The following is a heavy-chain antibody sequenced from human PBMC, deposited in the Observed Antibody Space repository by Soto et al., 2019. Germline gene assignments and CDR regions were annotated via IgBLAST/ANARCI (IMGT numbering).Heavy chain of an antibody. J-gene: IGHJ4*02. CDR3: AKDPYDFWSVYSDADYFDY. V-gene: IGHV3-30*18. D-gene: IGHD3-3*01. Sequence: QVQLVESGGGDVQPGRSLRLSCAASGFTFSSYGMHWVRQAPGKALEWVAVISYDGSNKYYADSVKGRFTISRDNSMNTLYLQMNRLRAEDTSVYYCAKDPYDFWSVYSDADYFDYWCQGTLVTVSS. CDR1: GFTFSSYG. CDR2: ISYDGSNK.